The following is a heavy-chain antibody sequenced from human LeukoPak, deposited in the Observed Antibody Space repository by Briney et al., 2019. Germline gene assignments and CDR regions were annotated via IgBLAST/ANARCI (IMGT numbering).Heavy chain of an antibody. J-gene: IGHJ4*02. V-gene: IGHV1-18*01. Sequence: GASVKVSCKASGYTFTSYGISWVRQAPGQGLEWMGWISAYNGNTNYAQKLQGRVTMTTDTSTSTAYMELRSLRSDDTAVYYCARDQDSYHDSSGYYYYFDYWGQGTLVTVSS. CDR2: ISAYNGNT. CDR3: ARDQDSYHDSSGYYYYFDY. CDR1: GYTFTSYG. D-gene: IGHD3-22*01.